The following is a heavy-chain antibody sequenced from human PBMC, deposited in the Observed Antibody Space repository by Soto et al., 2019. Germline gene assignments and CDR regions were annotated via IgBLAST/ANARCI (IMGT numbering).Heavy chain of an antibody. V-gene: IGHV1-69*13. D-gene: IGHD5-18*01. J-gene: IGHJ6*02. CDR3: ARMTTVDTAMVSHYYYYGMDV. CDR1: GGTFSSYA. Sequence: SVKVSCKASGGTFSSYAISWVRQAPGQGLEWMGGIIPIFGTANYAQKFQGRVTITADESTSTAYMELSSLRSEDTAVYYCARMTTVDTAMVSHYYYYGMDVWGQGTTVTVSS. CDR2: IIPIFGTA.